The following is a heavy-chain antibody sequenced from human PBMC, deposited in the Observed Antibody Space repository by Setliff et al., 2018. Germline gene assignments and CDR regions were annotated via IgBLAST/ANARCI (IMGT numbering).Heavy chain of an antibody. CDR3: ARRNFYCDSSGFALYYYYMDV. Sequence: ASVKVSCKASGYPFTNYGITWVRQAPGQGLEWLGWISTYNVNTTYAQKLQDRVTMTTDTSTSTAYMELRGLRSDDTAVYYCARRNFYCDSSGFALYYYYMDVWGKGTTVTVSS. D-gene: IGHD3-22*01. CDR2: ISTYNVNT. J-gene: IGHJ6*03. V-gene: IGHV1-18*01. CDR1: GYPFTNYG.